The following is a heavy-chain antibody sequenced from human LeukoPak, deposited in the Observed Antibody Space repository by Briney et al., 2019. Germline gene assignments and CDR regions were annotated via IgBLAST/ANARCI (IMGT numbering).Heavy chain of an antibody. CDR3: ARVRYSSGWYEDY. D-gene: IGHD6-19*01. Sequence: PSETLSLTCAVSGVSVSSGSYCWSWIRQPPGKGLEWIGYIYYSGSTKYNPSLKSRVTISVDTSKNQFSLKLSSVTAADTAVYYCARVRYSSGWYEDYWGQGTLVTVSS. V-gene: IGHV4-61*01. CDR1: GVSVSSGSYC. J-gene: IGHJ4*02. CDR2: IYYSGST.